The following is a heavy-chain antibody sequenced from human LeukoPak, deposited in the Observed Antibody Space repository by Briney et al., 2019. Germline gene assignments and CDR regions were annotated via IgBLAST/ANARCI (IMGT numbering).Heavy chain of an antibody. CDR3: ARARQYYYDSSGYLSAFDI. J-gene: IGHJ3*02. D-gene: IGHD3-22*01. Sequence: TGGSLRLSCAASGFTFDDYAMHWVRQAPGKGLVWVSRINSDGSSTSYADSVKGRFTISRDNAKNTLYLQMNSLRAEDTAVYYCARARQYYYDSSGYLSAFDIWGQGTMVTVSS. CDR1: GFTFDDYA. CDR2: INSDGSST. V-gene: IGHV3-74*01.